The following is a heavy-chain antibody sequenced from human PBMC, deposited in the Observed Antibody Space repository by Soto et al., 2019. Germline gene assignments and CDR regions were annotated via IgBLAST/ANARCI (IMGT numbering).Heavy chain of an antibody. CDR1: GVPIDQYY. CDR2: ILHSGGT. D-gene: IGHD1-1*01. J-gene: IGHJ6*01. CDR3: ARGIQPPTLSPWDV. Sequence: NPSETLSLTCHVSGVPIDQYYWTWVRQSPGRGLEWIGYILHSGGTNYNPSLKSRVTISADVSESLVSLTMTSVTDADTAHYYYARGIQPPTLSPWDVWGPGTSVTVSS. V-gene: IGHV4-59*01.